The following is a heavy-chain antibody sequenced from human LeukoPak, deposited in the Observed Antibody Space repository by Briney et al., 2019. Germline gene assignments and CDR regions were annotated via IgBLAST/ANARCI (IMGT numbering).Heavy chain of an antibody. CDR2: VSTDGIGT. V-gene: IGHV3-74*01. J-gene: IGHJ4*02. Sequence: GGSLRLSCVASDFGSHHMHWVRQAPGKGLVWVSCVSTDGIGTAYADSVKGRFTISRDNSKNTLYLQMNSLRAEDTAVYYCAKDLYSYGSPANYWGQGTLVTVSS. CDR3: AKDLYSYGSPANY. D-gene: IGHD5-18*01. CDR1: DFGSHH.